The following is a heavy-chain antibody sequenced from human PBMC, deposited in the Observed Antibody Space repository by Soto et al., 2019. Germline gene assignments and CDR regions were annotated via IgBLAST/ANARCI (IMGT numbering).Heavy chain of an antibody. D-gene: IGHD2-15*01. CDR1: GYSFTSNW. V-gene: IGHV5-10-1*01. Sequence: GESLKISCKGSGYSFTSNWITWVRQTPGKGLEWMGRIDPRDSYTNYSPSFQGHVTISADKSINTAYVQWSSLKASDTAMYYCARFSLLTSGGTCEPDYWGQGTLVTVSS. CDR2: IDPRDSYT. CDR3: ARFSLLTSGGTCEPDY. J-gene: IGHJ4*02.